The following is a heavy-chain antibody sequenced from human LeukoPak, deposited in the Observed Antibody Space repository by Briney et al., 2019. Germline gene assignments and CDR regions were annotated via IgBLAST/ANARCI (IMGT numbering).Heavy chain of an antibody. Sequence: SQTLSLTCTVSGGSISSGGYYWSWIRQHPGKGLEWIGYIYYSGSTNYNPSLKSRVTISVDTSKNQFSLKLSSVTAADTAVYYCARLGDGDVDPDAFDIWGQGTMVTVSS. V-gene: IGHV4-31*03. D-gene: IGHD5-24*01. CDR2: IYYSGST. CDR1: GGSISSGGYY. J-gene: IGHJ3*02. CDR3: ARLGDGDVDPDAFDI.